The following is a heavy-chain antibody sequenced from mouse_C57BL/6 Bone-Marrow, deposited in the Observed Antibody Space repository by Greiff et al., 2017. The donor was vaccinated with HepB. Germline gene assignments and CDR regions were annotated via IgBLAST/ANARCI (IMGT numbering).Heavy chain of an antibody. CDR1: GYTFTDYY. Sequence: EVQLQQSGPELVKPGASVKISCKASGYTFTDYYMNWVKQSHGKSLEWIGDINPNNGGTSYNQKFKGKATLTVDKSSSTAYMELRSLTSEDSAVYYCARNYGRNYRGQGTTLTVSS. D-gene: IGHD1-1*01. V-gene: IGHV1-26*01. CDR3: ARNYGRNY. CDR2: INPNNGGT. J-gene: IGHJ2*01.